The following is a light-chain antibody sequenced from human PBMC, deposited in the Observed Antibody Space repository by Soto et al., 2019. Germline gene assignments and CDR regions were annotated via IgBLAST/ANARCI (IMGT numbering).Light chain of an antibody. CDR1: QSISSW. V-gene: IGKV1-5*01. CDR3: QQYNSYWT. Sequence: QMTQSPSTLSASVGYSVSIACRASQSISSWLAWYQQKPGKAPKLLIYDASSLESGVPSRFSGSGSGTEFTLTISSLQPDDFATYYCQQYNSYWTFGHGTKVDIK. J-gene: IGKJ1*01. CDR2: DAS.